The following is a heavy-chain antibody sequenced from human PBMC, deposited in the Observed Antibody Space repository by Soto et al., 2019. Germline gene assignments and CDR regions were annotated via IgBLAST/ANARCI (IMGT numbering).Heavy chain of an antibody. CDR1: GGSISSSNW. V-gene: IGHV4-4*02. CDR2: IYHSGST. D-gene: IGHD3-3*01. Sequence: PSETLSLTCAVSGGSISSSNWWSWVRQPPGXGLEWIGEIYHSGSTNYNPSLKSRVTISVDKSKNQFSLKLSSVTAADTAVYYCARSRRNYDFWSGYYRFYYYYGMDVWGQGTTVTISS. J-gene: IGHJ6*02. CDR3: ARSRRNYDFWSGYYRFYYYYGMDV.